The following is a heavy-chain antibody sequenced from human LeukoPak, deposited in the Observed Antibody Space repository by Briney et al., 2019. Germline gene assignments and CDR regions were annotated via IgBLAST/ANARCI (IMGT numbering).Heavy chain of an antibody. CDR1: ADAFSSHY. J-gene: IGHJ3*02. CDR2: MCYIGRT. V-gene: IGHV4-59*11. CDR3: ARDLVTETKGFDI. D-gene: IGHD4-17*01. Sequence: SETLSLTCAVSADAFSSHYWTWIRQPPGKGLEWIGYMCYIGRTNYNPSPKSRGTISLDTSKNQFSLKLSSETAADTAVYYCARDLVTETKGFDIGGQGTMVSV.